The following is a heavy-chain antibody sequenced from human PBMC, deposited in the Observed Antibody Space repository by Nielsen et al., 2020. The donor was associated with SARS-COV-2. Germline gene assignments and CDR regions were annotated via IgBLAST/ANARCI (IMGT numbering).Heavy chain of an antibody. J-gene: IGHJ4*02. D-gene: IGHD2/OR15-2a*01. V-gene: IGHV3-74*01. Sequence: GESLKISCAASGFNFNSYWMHWVRRGPGRGPVWVSRINNDGSRTSYADSVKGRFTISRDNAKNTVYLQMNSLRAEDTAVYYCARLRDDGYYFDTGPYDYWGQGTPVNVSS. CDR2: INNDGSRT. CDR3: ARLRDDGYYFDTGPYDY. CDR1: GFNFNSYW.